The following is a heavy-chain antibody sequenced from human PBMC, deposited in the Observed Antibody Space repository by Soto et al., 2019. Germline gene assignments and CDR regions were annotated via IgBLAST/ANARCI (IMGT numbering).Heavy chain of an antibody. Sequence: EVQLVESGGGLVQPGGSLRLSCAASGFSFTHYWMHWVRQGPGKGLEWLSRINSDGTSTYYADSVKGRFTISRDNAKNTLYLQMTSLRDEDTAVYYCARVARYFYESSSYDYWGQGALVTVSS. CDR3: ARVARYFYESSSYDY. CDR2: INSDGTST. V-gene: IGHV3-74*01. J-gene: IGHJ4*02. CDR1: GFSFTHYW. D-gene: IGHD3-22*01.